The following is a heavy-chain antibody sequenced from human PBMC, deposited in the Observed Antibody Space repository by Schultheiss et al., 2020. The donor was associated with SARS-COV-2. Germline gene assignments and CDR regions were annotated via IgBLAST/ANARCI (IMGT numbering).Heavy chain of an antibody. D-gene: IGHD5-12*01. V-gene: IGHV4-61*02. CDR3: ARAQWLRGDFDY. J-gene: IGHJ4*02. CDR2: IYTSGST. Sequence: SETLSLTCTVSGGSISSGSYYWSWIRQPAGMGLEWIGRIYTSGSTNYNPSLKSRVTISVDTSKNQFSLKLSSVTAADTAVYYCARAQWLRGDFDYWGQGTLVTVSS. CDR1: GGSISSGSYY.